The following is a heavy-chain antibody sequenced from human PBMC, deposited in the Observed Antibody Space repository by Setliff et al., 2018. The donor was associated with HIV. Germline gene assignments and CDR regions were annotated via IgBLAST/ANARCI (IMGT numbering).Heavy chain of an antibody. D-gene: IGHD1-20*01. Sequence: SETLSLTCTVSDDFITSYYWSWIRQPPGKGLEWIGYIYYSGSTNYNPSLKSRVTISLDMSTSQFSLRLSSVTAADTAVHYCARAVYYFDFWGQGTLVTVSS. CDR3: ARAVYYFDF. CDR2: IYYSGST. J-gene: IGHJ4*02. CDR1: DDFITSYY. V-gene: IGHV4-59*01.